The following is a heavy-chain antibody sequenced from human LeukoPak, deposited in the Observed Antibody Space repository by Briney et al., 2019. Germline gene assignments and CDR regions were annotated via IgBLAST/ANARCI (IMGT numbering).Heavy chain of an antibody. CDR1: GFTFSNDA. V-gene: IGHV3-23*01. CDR2: ITGSGINT. J-gene: IGHJ3*01. D-gene: IGHD4-17*01. CDR3: GTDPNGDYVGAFDF. Sequence: GGSLRLSCAASGFTFSNDAMTWVRQAPGKGLEWVASITGSGINTQYADSVKGRFTISRDNSKNTMYLDMNSVRAEDMAVYYCGTDPNGDYVGAFDFWGQGTMVTVSS.